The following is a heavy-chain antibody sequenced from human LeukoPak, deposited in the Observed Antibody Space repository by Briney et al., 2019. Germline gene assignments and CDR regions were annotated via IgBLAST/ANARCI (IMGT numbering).Heavy chain of an antibody. J-gene: IGHJ4*02. D-gene: IGHD3-3*01. CDR2: INHSGST. CDR1: GGSFSGYY. CDR3: ARMATLRFLEWSLDY. Sequence: PSETLSLTCAVYGGSFSGYYWSWIRQPPGKGLEWIGEINHSGSTNYNPSLKSRVTTSVDTSKNQFSLKLSSVTAADTAVYYCARMATLRFLEWSLDYWGQGTLVTVSS. V-gene: IGHV4-34*01.